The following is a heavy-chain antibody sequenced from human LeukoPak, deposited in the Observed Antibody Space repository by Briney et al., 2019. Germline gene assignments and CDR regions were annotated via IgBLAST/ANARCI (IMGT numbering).Heavy chain of an antibody. Sequence: SETLSLTCAVSGGSISSSNWWSWVRQPPGKGLEWIGEIYHSGSTNYNPSLKSRVTMSVDTSKNQFSLKLSSVTAADTAVYYCARFIVVVPAAMGDYMDVWGKGTTVTVSS. CDR2: IYHSGST. D-gene: IGHD2-2*01. V-gene: IGHV4-4*02. J-gene: IGHJ6*03. CDR3: ARFIVVVPAAMGDYMDV. CDR1: GGSISSSNW.